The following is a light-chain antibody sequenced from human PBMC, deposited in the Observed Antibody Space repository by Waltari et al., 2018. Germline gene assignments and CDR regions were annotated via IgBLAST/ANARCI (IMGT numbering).Light chain of an antibody. CDR3: QNHERLPAT. V-gene: IGKV3-20*01. Sequence: EVVLTQSPGTLSLSPGERATLSCRASQSVSKYLAWYQQRPGQAPRLLIYAASTRATGVPDRFSASGFGTDFSLNISRLEPEDFAVYYCQNHERLPATFGQGTKVEIK. CDR1: QSVSKY. J-gene: IGKJ1*01. CDR2: AAS.